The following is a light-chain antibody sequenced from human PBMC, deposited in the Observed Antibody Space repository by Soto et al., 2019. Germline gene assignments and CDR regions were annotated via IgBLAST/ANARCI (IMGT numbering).Light chain of an antibody. CDR3: QQYDSYPYT. J-gene: IGKJ2*01. CDR2: KAS. Sequence: DIQMTQSPSTLSASEGDRVTITCRASQSIGNWLAGYQQKTGKAPKLLIYKASILQSGVPARFSGSGSGTEFTLTISSLQPDDFATFYCQQYDSYPYTFGQGTKLEIK. V-gene: IGKV1-5*03. CDR1: QSIGNW.